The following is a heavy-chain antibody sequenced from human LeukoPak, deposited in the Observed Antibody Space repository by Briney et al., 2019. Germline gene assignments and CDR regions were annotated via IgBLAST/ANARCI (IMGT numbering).Heavy chain of an antibody. CDR3: ARVQNYDILTGYRLRAFDI. CDR1: GGSISSGGYY. Sequence: TCTXSGGSISSGGYYWSWLRQHPGRGGEGIGYIYYSGSTYYNPSLKSRVTISVDTSKHQFSLKLSSVTAADTAVYYCARVQNYDILTGYRLRAFDIWGQGTMVTVSS. D-gene: IGHD3-9*01. CDR2: IYYSGST. J-gene: IGHJ3*02. V-gene: IGHV4-31*03.